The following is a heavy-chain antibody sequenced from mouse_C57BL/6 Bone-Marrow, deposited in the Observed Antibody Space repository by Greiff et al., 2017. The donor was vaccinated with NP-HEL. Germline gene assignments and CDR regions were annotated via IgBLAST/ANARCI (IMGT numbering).Heavy chain of an antibody. Sequence: QVQLQQPGAELVMPGASVKLSCKASGYTFTSYWMHWVKQRPGQGLEWIGEIDPSDSYTNYNQKFKGKSTLTVDNSSRTAYMQLSSLTSEDSAVYYCARGPIYDGYYGFAYWGQGTLVTVSA. V-gene: IGHV1-69*01. CDR3: ARGPIYDGYYGFAY. CDR1: GYTFTSYW. J-gene: IGHJ3*01. CDR2: IDPSDSYT. D-gene: IGHD2-3*01.